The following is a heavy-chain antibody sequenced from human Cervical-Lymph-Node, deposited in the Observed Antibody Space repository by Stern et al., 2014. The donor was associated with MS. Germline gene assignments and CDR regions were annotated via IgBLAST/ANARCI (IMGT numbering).Heavy chain of an antibody. CDR3: ALRIAAADNFGY. CDR1: GYTFTGYD. J-gene: IGHJ4*02. CDR2: INPNSGCK. Sequence: VQLLESGAEVKKPGASVKVSCKASGYTFTGYDMHWVRQAPGPGLEWMGRINPNSGCKNYAQKFQGRVTMTRDTSISTAYMELSRLRSDDTAVYYCALRIAAADNFGYWGQGTLVTVSS. D-gene: IGHD6-13*01. V-gene: IGHV1-2*06.